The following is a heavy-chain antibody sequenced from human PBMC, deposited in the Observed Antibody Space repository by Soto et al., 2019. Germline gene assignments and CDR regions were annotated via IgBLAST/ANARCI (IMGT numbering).Heavy chain of an antibody. V-gene: IGHV3-48*01. J-gene: IGHJ3*02. CDR1: GFTFSSYS. CDR2: ISSSSSTI. Sequence: PGGSLRLSCPPSGFTFSSYSMNGVRQAPGKGLEWVSYISSSSSTIYYADSVKGRFTISRDNAKNSLYLQMNSLRAEDTAVYYCARPSQPDAFDIWGQGTMVTVSS. CDR3: ARPSQPDAFDI.